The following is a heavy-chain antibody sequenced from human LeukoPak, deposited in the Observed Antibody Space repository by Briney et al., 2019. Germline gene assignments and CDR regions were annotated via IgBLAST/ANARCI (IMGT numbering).Heavy chain of an antibody. CDR2: INHSGST. V-gene: IGHV4-34*01. D-gene: IGHD4-17*01. J-gene: IGHJ5*02. CDR1: GGSFSGYY. Sequence: SETLSLTCAVYGGSFSGYYWSWIRQPPGKGLEWIGEINHSGSTNYNPSLKSRVTISVDTSKNQFSLKLSSVTAADTAVYYCGRRVTTLSWFDPWGQGTLVTVSS. CDR3: GRRVTTLSWFDP.